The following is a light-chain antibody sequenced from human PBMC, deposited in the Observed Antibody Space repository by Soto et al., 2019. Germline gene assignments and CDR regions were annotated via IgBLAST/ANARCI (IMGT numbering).Light chain of an antibody. Sequence: QSALTQPASVSGSPGQPITISCTGTRSDVGTYNFVSWYQHHPGRAPRLMIYEVNQRPSGVSNRFSGSKSGNTASLTISGLQAEDEADYYCCSYAGSPFVFGSGTKVTVL. CDR1: RSDVGTYNF. J-gene: IGLJ1*01. CDR2: EVN. V-gene: IGLV2-23*02. CDR3: CSYAGSPFV.